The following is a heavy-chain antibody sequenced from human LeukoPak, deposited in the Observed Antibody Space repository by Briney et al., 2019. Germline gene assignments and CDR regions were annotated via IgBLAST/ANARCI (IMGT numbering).Heavy chain of an antibody. Sequence: PGGSLRLSCTASGFTFGGYAMSWVRQAPGKGLEWVSAISGSGGSTYYADSVKGRFTISRDNSKNTLYLQMNSLRAEDTAVYYCAKFWDIVVVTAIPDAYYFDYWGQGTLVTVSS. CDR2: ISGSGGST. J-gene: IGHJ4*02. CDR1: GFTFGGYA. CDR3: AKFWDIVVVTAIPDAYYFDY. D-gene: IGHD2-21*02. V-gene: IGHV3-23*01.